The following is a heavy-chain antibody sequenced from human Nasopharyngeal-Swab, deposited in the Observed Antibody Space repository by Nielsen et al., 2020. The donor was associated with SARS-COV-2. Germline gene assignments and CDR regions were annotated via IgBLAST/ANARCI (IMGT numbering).Heavy chain of an antibody. CDR3: ARLAGYCSSTSCYTGWFDP. J-gene: IGHJ5*02. CDR2: IYPGDSDT. Sequence: VRQMPGKGLEWMGIIYPGDSDTRYSPSFQGQVTISADKSISTAYLQWSSLKASDTAMYYCARLAGYCSSTSCYTGWFDPWGQGTLVTVSS. D-gene: IGHD2-2*02. V-gene: IGHV5-51*01.